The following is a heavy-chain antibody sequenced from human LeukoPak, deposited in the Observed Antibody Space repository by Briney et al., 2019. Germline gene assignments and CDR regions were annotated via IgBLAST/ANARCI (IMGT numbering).Heavy chain of an antibody. Sequence: GGSLRLSCAASGFTFNNYCMSWVRQAPGKGPEWVANINQDGSVKYYVDSVKGRFTISRDSATNSLYLQMNSLRAEDTAVYYCTRDSQDSYVYYMVVWGKGTTVTVSS. CDR3: TRDSQDSYVYYMVV. D-gene: IGHD3-10*02. V-gene: IGHV3-7*01. CDR2: INQDGSVK. J-gene: IGHJ6*03. CDR1: GFTFNNYC.